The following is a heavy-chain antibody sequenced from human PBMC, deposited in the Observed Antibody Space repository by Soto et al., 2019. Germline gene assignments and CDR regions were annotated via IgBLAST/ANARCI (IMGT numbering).Heavy chain of an antibody. CDR3: ARTPITIFGVANNWFDP. Sequence: ASVKVSCKASGYRFTIYYMHWGRQNTRQGLEWMGIINPSGGSTSYAQKFQGRVTMTRDTSTSTVYMELSSLRSEDTAVYYCARTPITIFGVANNWFDPWGQGTLVTVSS. J-gene: IGHJ5*02. D-gene: IGHD3-3*01. CDR1: GYRFTIYY. V-gene: IGHV1-46*01. CDR2: INPSGGST.